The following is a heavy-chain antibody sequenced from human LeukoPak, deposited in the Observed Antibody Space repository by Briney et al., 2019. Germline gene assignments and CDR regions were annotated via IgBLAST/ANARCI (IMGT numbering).Heavy chain of an antibody. CDR2: IYHSGST. Sequence: SETLSLTCTVSGYSISSGYYWGWIRQPPGKGLEWIGSIYHSGSTYYNPSLKSRVTISVDTSKNQFSLKLSSVTAADTAVYYCARGDPVRESFDPWGQGTLVTVSS. CDR1: GYSISSGYY. CDR3: ARGDPVRESFDP. D-gene: IGHD3-16*02. V-gene: IGHV4-38-2*02. J-gene: IGHJ5*02.